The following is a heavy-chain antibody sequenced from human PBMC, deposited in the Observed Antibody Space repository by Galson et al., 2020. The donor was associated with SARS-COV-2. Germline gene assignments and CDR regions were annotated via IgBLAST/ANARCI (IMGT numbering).Heavy chain of an antibody. CDR2: IYYSGST. D-gene: IGHD5-12*01. CDR3: ARDRRRWLQLCSQGALDI. CDR1: GRSISSHY. Sequence: SETMSLTCTVSGRSISSHYSSWIRQPPGKGLEWIGYIYYSGSTNYNTSLKSRVTISVETSKNQFSLKLSSVTAADTAVYYCARDRRRWLQLCSQGALDIWGQGTMVTVSS. J-gene: IGHJ3*02. V-gene: IGHV4-59*11.